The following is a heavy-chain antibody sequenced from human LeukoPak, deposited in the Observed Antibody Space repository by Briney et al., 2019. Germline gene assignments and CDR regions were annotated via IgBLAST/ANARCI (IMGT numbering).Heavy chain of an antibody. CDR3: AKRGVVIRVILVGFHKEAYYFDY. V-gene: IGHV3-11*01. CDR2: TRNSDNNM. CDR1: GFTFSDYN. D-gene: IGHD3-22*01. Sequence: GGSLRLSCAASGFTFSDYNMGWMRQAPGKGLEWVSYTRNSDNNMFYADSVKGRFTISRDNAKYSVYLQMNSLRAEDTAVYFCAKRGVVIRVILVGFHKEAYYFDYWGQGTLVTVSS. J-gene: IGHJ4*02.